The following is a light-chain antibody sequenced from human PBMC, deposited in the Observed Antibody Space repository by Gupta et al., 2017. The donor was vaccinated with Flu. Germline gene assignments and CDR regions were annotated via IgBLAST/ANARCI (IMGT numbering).Light chain of an antibody. CDR3: MQGTAGRHT. V-gene: IGKV2-30*01. J-gene: IGKJ4*01. CDR2: KVS. CDR1: PSLVYGDGITY. Sequence: EVVMTQSPLSLPVTLGQPPSLSSRSGPSLVYGDGITYLNWFQQRPGQSPRRLIYKVSNRDSAVPDRFRGSGSGTDFTLKISRVEAEDVGVYDCMQGTAGRHTFGGGTKVEIK.